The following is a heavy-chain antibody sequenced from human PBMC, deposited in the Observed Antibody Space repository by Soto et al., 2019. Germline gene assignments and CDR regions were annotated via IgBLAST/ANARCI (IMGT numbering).Heavy chain of an antibody. Sequence: GGSLRLSCAASGFTFSGSAMYWVRQASGKGLEWVGRIRSKANSYATAYAASVKGRFTISRDDSKNTAYLQMNSLKTEDTAVNDGTRHGHGSSWPIEDWGRGTLVNVSS. J-gene: IGHJ4*02. CDR2: IRSKANSYAT. D-gene: IGHD6-13*01. V-gene: IGHV3-73*01. CDR3: TRHGHGSSWPIED. CDR1: GFTFSGSA.